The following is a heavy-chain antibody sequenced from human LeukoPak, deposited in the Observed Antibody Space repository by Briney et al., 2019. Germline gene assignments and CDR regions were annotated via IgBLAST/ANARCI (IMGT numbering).Heavy chain of an antibody. CDR1: GYTLTELS. J-gene: IGHJ4*02. CDR3: AIWRRGDYVWGSYRSFPDY. V-gene: IGHV1-24*01. D-gene: IGHD3-16*02. CDR2: FDPEDGET. Sequence: ASVKASCKVSGYTLTELSMHWVRQAPGKGLEWMGGFDPEDGETIYAQKFQGRVTMTEDTSTDTAYMELSSLRSEDTAVYYCAIWRRGDYVWGSYRSFPDYWGQGTLVTVSS.